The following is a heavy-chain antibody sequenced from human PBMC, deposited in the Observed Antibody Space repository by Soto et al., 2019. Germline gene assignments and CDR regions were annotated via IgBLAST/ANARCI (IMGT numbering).Heavy chain of an antibody. CDR2: IYWDDDK. CDR1: GFSLRATGVC. V-gene: IGHV2-5*02. D-gene: IGHD1-26*01. J-gene: IGHJ4*02. CDR3: AHRGGVGATIFHFDY. Sequence: QITLKESGPTLVKPTQTLTLTCTFSGFSLRATGVCVGWIRLPPGKALEWVVLIYWDDDKRYSPCLKSRLTITKDASKNQVVLTMTDMDPVDTATYYCAHRGGVGATIFHFDYLGQGNLVTVAS.